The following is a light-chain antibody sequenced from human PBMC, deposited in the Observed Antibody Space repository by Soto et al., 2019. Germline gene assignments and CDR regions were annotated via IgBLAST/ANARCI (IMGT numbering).Light chain of an antibody. CDR2: AAS. CDR3: QQSYSTPHP. Sequence: DIQMTQSPSSLSASVGDRVTITCRASQSISSYLNWYQQKPGQAPKLLIYAASRLQSGVPSRFSGSGSGTDFTLTISSLQPEDFATYYCQQSYSTPHPFGQGTKLEIK. V-gene: IGKV1-39*01. J-gene: IGKJ2*01. CDR1: QSISSY.